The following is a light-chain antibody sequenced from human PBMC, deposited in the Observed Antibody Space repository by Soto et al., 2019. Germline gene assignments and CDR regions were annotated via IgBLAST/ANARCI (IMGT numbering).Light chain of an antibody. CDR1: QNINIW. Sequence: DIQMTQSPSTLSASVGDRVTITCRAGQNINIWLAWYQQKPGKAPKLLIFDALSLESGVPSRFSGSGSGTEFTLTISSLQPDDFATYYCRQYNSYSWTFGQGTKVDIK. J-gene: IGKJ1*01. CDR3: RQYNSYSWT. V-gene: IGKV1-5*01. CDR2: DAL.